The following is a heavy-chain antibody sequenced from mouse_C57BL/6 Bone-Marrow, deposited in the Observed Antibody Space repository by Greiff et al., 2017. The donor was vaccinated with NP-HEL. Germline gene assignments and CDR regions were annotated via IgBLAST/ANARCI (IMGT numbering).Heavy chain of an antibody. V-gene: IGHV14-2*01. Sequence: EVKLVESGAELVKPGASVKLSCTASGFNIKDYYMHWVKQRTEQGLEWIGRIDPEDGETKYAPKFQGKATITADTSSNTAYLQLSSLTSEDTAVYYCASPYGSLAMDYWGQGTSVTVSS. CDR1: GFNIKDYY. CDR3: ASPYGSLAMDY. J-gene: IGHJ4*01. D-gene: IGHD1-1*01. CDR2: IDPEDGET.